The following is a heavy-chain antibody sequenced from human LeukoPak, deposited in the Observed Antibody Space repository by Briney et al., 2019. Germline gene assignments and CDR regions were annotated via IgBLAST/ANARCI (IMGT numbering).Heavy chain of an antibody. CDR3: ARRGHSGYLAYFDY. Sequence: ASVKVSCKPSGYTFTGYYMHWVRQAPGQGPEWMGIINPSDGSTTYAQKFQGRVTTTRDTSTSTVYMGLSSLRSEDTAVYYCARRGHSGYLAYFDYWGQGTLVTVSA. J-gene: IGHJ4*02. D-gene: IGHD5-12*01. CDR1: GYTFTGYY. V-gene: IGHV1-46*01. CDR2: INPSDGST.